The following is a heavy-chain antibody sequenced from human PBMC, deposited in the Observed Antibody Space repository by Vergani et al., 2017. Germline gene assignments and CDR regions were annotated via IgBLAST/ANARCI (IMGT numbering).Heavy chain of an antibody. CDR1: GFTFSSYA. J-gene: IGHJ4*02. Sequence: EVQLLESGGGLVQPGGSLRLSCAASGFTFSSYAMSWVRQAPGKGLEWVSAISGSGGSTYYADSAKGRFTISRDSSKTVYLQMNSLRVEDTAMYFCAKDLSYSTAWPHFDSRGQGTLVTVSS. CDR2: ISGSGGST. CDR3: AKDLSYSTAWPHFDS. D-gene: IGHD4-11*01. V-gene: IGHV3-23*01.